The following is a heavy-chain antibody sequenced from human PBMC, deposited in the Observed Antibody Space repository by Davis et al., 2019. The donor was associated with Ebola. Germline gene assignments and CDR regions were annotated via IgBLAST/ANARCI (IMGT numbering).Heavy chain of an antibody. V-gene: IGHV3-30*03. D-gene: IGHD3-10*01. CDR3: ARNWGPSDRGVLDC. CDR2: ISYDGSNK. CDR1: GFTFSSYG. J-gene: IGHJ4*02. Sequence: PGGSLRLSCAASGFTFSSYGMHWVRQAPGKGLEWVAVISYDGSNKYYADSVKGRFTISRDNSKNTLYLQMNSLRAEDTAVYYCARNWGPSDRGVLDCWGQGTLVTVSS.